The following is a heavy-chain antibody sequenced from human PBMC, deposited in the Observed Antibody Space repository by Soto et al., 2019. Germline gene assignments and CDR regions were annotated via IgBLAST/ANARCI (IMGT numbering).Heavy chain of an antibody. Sequence: GGSLRLSCAASGFTFSSYAMSWVRQAPGKGLEWVSAISGSGGSTYYADSVKGRFTISRDNSKNTLYLQMNSLRAEDTAVYYCAKDLSPNSYDSSGYYSRLSVNYWGQGTLVTVSS. CDR3: AKDLSPNSYDSSGYYSRLSVNY. CDR2: ISGSGGST. J-gene: IGHJ4*02. V-gene: IGHV3-23*01. CDR1: GFTFSSYA. D-gene: IGHD3-22*01.